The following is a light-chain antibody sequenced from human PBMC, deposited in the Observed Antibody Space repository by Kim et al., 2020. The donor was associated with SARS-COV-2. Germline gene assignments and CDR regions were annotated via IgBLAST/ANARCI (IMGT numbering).Light chain of an antibody. CDR3: ATWDSSLSVGV. J-gene: IGLJ3*02. Sequence: QSVLTQVPSVSAAPGQKVTISCSGSRSNIGNNPVSWYQQFPGTAPRLITYDNDKRPSGIPDRFSGSKSGTSATLGITGLRTGDEADYYCATWDSSLSVGVFGGGTKVTVL. V-gene: IGLV1-51*01. CDR2: DND. CDR1: RSNIGNNP.